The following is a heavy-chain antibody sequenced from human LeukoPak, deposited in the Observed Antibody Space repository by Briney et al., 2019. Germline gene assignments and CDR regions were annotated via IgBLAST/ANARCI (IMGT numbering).Heavy chain of an antibody. CDR1: GGTFSSYA. CDR2: IIPIFGTA. CDR3: ARARLNYDFWSLPYYYYMDV. D-gene: IGHD3-3*01. V-gene: IGHV1-69*05. Sequence: GASVKVSCKASGGTFSSYAISWVRQAPGQGLEWMGGIIPIFGTANYAQKFQGRVTITTDESTSTAYMELSSLRSEDTAVYYCARARLNYDFWSLPYYYYMDVWGKGTTVTVSS. J-gene: IGHJ6*03.